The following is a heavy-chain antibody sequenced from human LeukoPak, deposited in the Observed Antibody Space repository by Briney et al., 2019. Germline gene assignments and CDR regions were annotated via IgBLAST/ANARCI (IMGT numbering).Heavy chain of an antibody. J-gene: IGHJ4*02. CDR2: IYYSGST. CDR1: GGSISSSSCY. CDR3: AREIPLRFLEWLSVFDY. Sequence: SETLSLTCTVSGGSISSSSCYWGWIRQPPGKGLEWIGSIYYSGSTYYNPSLKSRVTISVDTSKNQFSLKLSSVTAADTAVYYCAREIPLRFLEWLSVFDYWGQGTLVTVSS. V-gene: IGHV4-39*02. D-gene: IGHD3-3*01.